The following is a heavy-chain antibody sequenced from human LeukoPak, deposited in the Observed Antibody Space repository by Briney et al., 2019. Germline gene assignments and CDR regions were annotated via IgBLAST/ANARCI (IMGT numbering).Heavy chain of an antibody. D-gene: IGHD2-15*01. V-gene: IGHV4-34*01. J-gene: IGHJ4*02. Sequence: SETLSLTCAVYGGSFSGYYWSWIRQPPGKGLEWIGEINHSGSTNYNPSLKSRVTISVDTSKNQFSLKLSSVTAADTAVYYCARGLYCSGGSCYFGNWGQGTLVTVSS. CDR3: ARGLYCSGGSCYFGN. CDR1: GGSFSGYY. CDR2: INHSGST.